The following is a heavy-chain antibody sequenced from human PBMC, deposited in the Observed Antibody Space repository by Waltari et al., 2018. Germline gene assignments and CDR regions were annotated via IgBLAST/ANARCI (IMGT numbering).Heavy chain of an antibody. Sequence: QVQLQESGPGLVKPSETLSLTCTVPGGSISSYYWSWIRQPPGKGLEWIWYIYYSGSTNYNPSLKRRVTISLDTSKNPFSLKLSSVTAADTAVYYCARSNDYGGNSLGYWGQGTLVTVSS. J-gene: IGHJ4*02. D-gene: IGHD4-17*01. CDR3: ARSNDYGGNSLGY. V-gene: IGHV4-59*01. CDR1: GGSISSYY. CDR2: IYYSGST.